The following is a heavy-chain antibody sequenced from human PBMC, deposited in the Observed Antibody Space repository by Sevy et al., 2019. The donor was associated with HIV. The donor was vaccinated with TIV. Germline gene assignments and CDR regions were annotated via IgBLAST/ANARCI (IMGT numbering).Heavy chain of an antibody. Sequence: ASVKVSCKASGHTFTGYYMHWVRQAPGQGLEWMGWINPNSGGTNYAQKFQGRVTMTRDTSISTAYMELSRLRSDDTAVYYCARDRQPAGFDAFDIWGQGTMVTVSS. CDR3: ARDRQPAGFDAFDI. J-gene: IGHJ3*02. V-gene: IGHV1-2*02. CDR1: GHTFTGYY. D-gene: IGHD6-25*01. CDR2: INPNSGGT.